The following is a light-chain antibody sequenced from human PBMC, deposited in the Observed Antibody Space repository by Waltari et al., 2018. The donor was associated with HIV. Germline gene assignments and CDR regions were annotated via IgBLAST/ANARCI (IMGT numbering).Light chain of an antibody. CDR1: SSNIEPNY. V-gene: IGLV1-47*01. CDR2: RNN. CDR3: ATWDDILSGPV. Sequence: QSVLTPPPSVSGTPGQRVIISCSGSSSNIEPNYVYWEQQLPGTAPKLLIFRNNQRPSGVPDRFSGSKSGTSASLAISGLRSEDEADYYCATWDDILSGPVFGGGAKLTVL. J-gene: IGLJ2*01.